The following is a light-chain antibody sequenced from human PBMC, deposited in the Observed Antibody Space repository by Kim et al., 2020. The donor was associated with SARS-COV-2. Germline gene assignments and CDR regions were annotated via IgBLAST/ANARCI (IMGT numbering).Light chain of an antibody. V-gene: IGKV1-12*01. Sequence: ASVGDRVTITCRASQDIGSWLAWYQQKPGKAPEVLIYAASSLQSGVPSRFSGSGSETDFTLTISSLQPEDFAIYYCQQTSSFPATFGPGTKVDIK. CDR1: QDIGSW. CDR3: QQTSSFPAT. CDR2: AAS. J-gene: IGKJ3*01.